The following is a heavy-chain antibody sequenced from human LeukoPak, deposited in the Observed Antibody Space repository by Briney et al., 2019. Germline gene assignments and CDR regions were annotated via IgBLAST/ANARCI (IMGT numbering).Heavy chain of an antibody. Sequence: GGSLRLSCAASGFTFSNYSMNWVRQAPGKGLEWVSSISSSSSYIYYADSVKGRFTISRDNAKNSLYLQMNSLRAEDTAVYYCARDPGWELRDAFDIWGQGTMVTVSS. V-gene: IGHV3-21*01. CDR2: ISSSSSYI. CDR1: GFTFSNYS. D-gene: IGHD1-26*01. J-gene: IGHJ3*02. CDR3: ARDPGWELRDAFDI.